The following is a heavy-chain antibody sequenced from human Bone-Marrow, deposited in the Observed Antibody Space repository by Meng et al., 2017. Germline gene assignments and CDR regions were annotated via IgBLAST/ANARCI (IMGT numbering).Heavy chain of an antibody. CDR2: INHSGST. D-gene: IGHD2-21*02. Sequence: QVQLQQWGAGLLKPSETLSLTGAVYGGSFSGYYWSWIRQPPGKGLEWIGEINHSGSTNYNPSLKSRVTISVDTSKNQFSLKPSPVTAADTAVYYCARVAYRWGGDCSYFDYWGQGTLVTVSS. J-gene: IGHJ4*02. V-gene: IGHV4-34*01. CDR3: ARVAYRWGGDCSYFDY. CDR1: GGSFSGYY.